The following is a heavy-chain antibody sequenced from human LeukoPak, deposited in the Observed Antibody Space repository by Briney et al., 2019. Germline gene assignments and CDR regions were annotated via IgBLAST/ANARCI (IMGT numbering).Heavy chain of an antibody. V-gene: IGHV4-59*01. CDR2: IHYTGST. J-gene: IGHJ5*02. Sequence: SETLSLTRIVPGGSISIYSWSWIRQSPGKGLECIGYIHYTGSTNYNPSLKSRVTISVETSKNQSSLKLKSVTAADTAVYYCARGGYYGSGNDFRFDPWGQGTLVTVSS. D-gene: IGHD3-10*01. CDR3: ARGGYYGSGNDFRFDP. CDR1: GGSISIYS.